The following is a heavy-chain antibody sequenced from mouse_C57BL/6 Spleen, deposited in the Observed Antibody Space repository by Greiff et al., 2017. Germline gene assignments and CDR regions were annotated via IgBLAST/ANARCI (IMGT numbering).Heavy chain of an antibody. CDR3: TLLRRLDSSGHGY. V-gene: IGHV14-4*01. CDR2: IDPENGDT. CDR1: GFNIKDDY. D-gene: IGHD3-2*02. Sequence: VQLQQSGAELVRPGASVKLSCTASGFNIKDDYMHWVKQRPEQGLEWIGWIDPENGDTEYASKFQGKATITADTSSNTAYLQLSSLTSEDTAVYYCTLLRRLDSSGHGYWGQGTLVTVSA. J-gene: IGHJ3*01.